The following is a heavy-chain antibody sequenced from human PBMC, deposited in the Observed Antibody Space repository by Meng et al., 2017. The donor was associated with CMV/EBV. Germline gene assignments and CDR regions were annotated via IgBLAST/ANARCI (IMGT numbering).Heavy chain of an antibody. CDR3: ASAPPRPSNCFDP. D-gene: IGHD6-6*01. CDR2: IYYSGST. V-gene: IGHV4-31*03. Sequence: SETLSLTCTVSGGSISSGGYYWSWIRQHPGKGLEWIGYIYYSGSTYYNPYLKGRVTISVTTSKNQFSLKLSSVTAADTAVYYCASAPPRPSNCFDPWGQGTLVTVSS. CDR1: GGSISSGGYY. J-gene: IGHJ5*02.